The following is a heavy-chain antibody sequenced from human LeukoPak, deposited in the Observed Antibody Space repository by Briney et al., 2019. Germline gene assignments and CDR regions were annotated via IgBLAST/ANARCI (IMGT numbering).Heavy chain of an antibody. Sequence: TSETLSLTCTVSGGSISSGYYYWSWIRQPPGKGLEYIGYIYYGDTYYNPSLKSRVTISVDTSKNQFSLKLSSVTAADTAVYYCARGTWSSSIDYWGQGTLVTVSS. CDR3: ARGTWSSSIDY. V-gene: IGHV4-30-4*01. D-gene: IGHD6-6*01. CDR2: IYYGDT. CDR1: GGSISSGYYY. J-gene: IGHJ4*02.